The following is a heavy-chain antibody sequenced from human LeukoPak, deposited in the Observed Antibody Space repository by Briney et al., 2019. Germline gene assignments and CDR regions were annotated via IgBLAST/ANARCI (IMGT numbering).Heavy chain of an antibody. D-gene: IGHD3-9*01. Sequence: SETLSLTCTVSGGSISSGSYYWSWIRQPAGKGLEWIGRIYTSGSTNYNPSLKSRVTISVDTSKNQSSLKLSSVTAADTAVYYCASRKRGYYDILTGYSADAFDIWGQGTMVTVSS. V-gene: IGHV4-61*02. J-gene: IGHJ3*02. CDR3: ASRKRGYYDILTGYSADAFDI. CDR2: IYTSGST. CDR1: GGSISSGSYY.